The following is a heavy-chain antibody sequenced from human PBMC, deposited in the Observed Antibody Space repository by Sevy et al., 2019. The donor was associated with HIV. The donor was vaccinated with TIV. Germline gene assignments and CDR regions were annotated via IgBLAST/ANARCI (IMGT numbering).Heavy chain of an antibody. D-gene: IGHD3-9*01. J-gene: IGHJ1*01. CDR1: GFTFSSYA. V-gene: IGHV3-23*01. CDR3: AGDPYYHILTGYYRTEGEDIEYFQH. CDR2: ISGSGGST. Sequence: GGSLRLSCAASGFTFSSYAMSWVRQAPGKGLEWVSAISGSGGSTYYADSVKGRFTISRDNSKNTLYLQMNSLRAEDTAVYYCAGDPYYHILTGYYRTEGEDIEYFQHWGQGTLVTVSS.